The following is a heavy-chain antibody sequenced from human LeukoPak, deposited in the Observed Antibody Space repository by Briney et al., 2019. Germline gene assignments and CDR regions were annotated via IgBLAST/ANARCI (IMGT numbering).Heavy chain of an antibody. CDR2: IYYSGST. D-gene: IGHD3-22*01. CDR1: GGSISSYY. J-gene: IGHJ4*02. Sequence: SETLSLTCTVSGGSISSYYWSWIWQPPGKGLEWIGYIYYSGSTNYNPSLKSRVTISVDTSKNQFSLKLSSVTAADTAVYYCARRLSDGYYADWGRGTLVTVSS. V-gene: IGHV4-59*08. CDR3: ARRLSDGYYAD.